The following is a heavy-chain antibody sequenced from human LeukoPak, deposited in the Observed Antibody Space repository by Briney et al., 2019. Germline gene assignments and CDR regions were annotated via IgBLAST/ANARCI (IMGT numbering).Heavy chain of an antibody. J-gene: IGHJ3*02. V-gene: IGHV3-30*04. CDR1: GFTFRSYA. Sequence: GSLRLSCAASGFTFRSYAMHWVRQAPGKGLEWVAVISYDGSNKKYADSVKGRFTISRDNSKNTLYLQMNSLRAEDTAVYYCAKDSVVVVPAAPGVGAFDIWGQGTMVTVSS. D-gene: IGHD2-2*01. CDR2: ISYDGSNK. CDR3: AKDSVVVVPAAPGVGAFDI.